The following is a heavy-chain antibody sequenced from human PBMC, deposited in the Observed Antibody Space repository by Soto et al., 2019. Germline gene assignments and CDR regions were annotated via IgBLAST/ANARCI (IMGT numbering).Heavy chain of an antibody. Sequence: EVQLVESGGGLFKPGGSLRLSCEASGFTFGGYWMHGAGQVPGKGLVWVSRIKSEGSHTSYADSVKGRFTISRDNAKNTLYLQMNSLRAEDTAVYYCARDYYSSGDYWGQGTLVTVSS. J-gene: IGHJ4*02. V-gene: IGHV3-74*01. CDR2: IKSEGSHT. D-gene: IGHD6-19*01. CDR3: ARDYYSSGDY. CDR1: GFTFGGYW.